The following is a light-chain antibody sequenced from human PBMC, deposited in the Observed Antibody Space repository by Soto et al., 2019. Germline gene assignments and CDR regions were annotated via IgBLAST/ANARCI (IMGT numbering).Light chain of an antibody. V-gene: IGKV3-20*01. CDR3: QQYGSSPYT. CDR2: DAS. J-gene: IGKJ2*01. CDR1: QSVSSSY. Sequence: EIVLTQSPGTLSLSPGERATLSCRASQSVSSSYLAWYQQKPGQAPRLLIYDASSRATGIPERFSGSGSETDFTLTISRLEPEDFAVYFCQQYGSSPYTFGQGTKLQIK.